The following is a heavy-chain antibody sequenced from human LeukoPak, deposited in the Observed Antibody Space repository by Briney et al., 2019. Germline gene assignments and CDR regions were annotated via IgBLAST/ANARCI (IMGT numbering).Heavy chain of an antibody. V-gene: IGHV4-59*01. CDR2: IYYSGST. CDR1: GGSISSYY. Sequence: KPSETLSLTCTVSGGSISSYYWSWIRQPPGKGLEWIGYIYYSGSTNYNPSLKSRVAISVDTSKNQFSLKLSSVTAADTAVYYCARDHPCCGDYYYYMDVWGKGTTVTVSS. CDR3: ARDHPCCGDYYYYMDV. D-gene: IGHD2-15*01. J-gene: IGHJ6*03.